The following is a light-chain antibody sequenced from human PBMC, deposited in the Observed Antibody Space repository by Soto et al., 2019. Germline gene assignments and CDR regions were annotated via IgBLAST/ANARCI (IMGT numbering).Light chain of an antibody. Sequence: IVMARSPATLSVSPGQRATLSCRASQSVSTNLAWYQQKPGQAPRLLIYGASTRATGIPARFSGSGSGTEFTLTVSGLQSDDFAGYYCHQYSNWPPWTFGQGTRVDFK. V-gene: IGKV3D-15*01. CDR3: HQYSNWPPWT. J-gene: IGKJ1*01. CDR2: GAS. CDR1: QSVSTN.